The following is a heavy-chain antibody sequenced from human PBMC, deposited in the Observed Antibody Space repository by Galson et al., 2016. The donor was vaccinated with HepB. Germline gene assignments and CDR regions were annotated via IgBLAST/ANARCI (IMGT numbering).Heavy chain of an antibody. V-gene: IGHV5-51*01. Sequence: QSGAEVKKPGDSLKISCKVSGYNFTTYWIGWVRQVPGKGLEWMGIIYPGDSDTRYSPSFQGQVTISADKSFTTAYLQWSSLKASDTAMYYCARHVASAALDYWGQGTLVTVSS. CDR3: ARHVASAALDY. CDR1: GYNFTTYW. CDR2: IYPGDSDT. J-gene: IGHJ4*02. D-gene: IGHD2-2*01.